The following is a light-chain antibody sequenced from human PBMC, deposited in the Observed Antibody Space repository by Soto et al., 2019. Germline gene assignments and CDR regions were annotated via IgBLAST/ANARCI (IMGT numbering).Light chain of an antibody. CDR3: SSYTSSSTLV. CDR2: DVS. J-gene: IGLJ2*01. V-gene: IGLV2-14*03. Sequence: QSALTQPASVSGSPGQSITISCTGTSSDVGGYNYVSWYQQHPGKAPKLIIYDVSNRPSGVSNRFSGSKSGNTASLTISGRQAEDEAAYYCSSYTSSSTLVFGGGTKLTVL. CDR1: SSDVGGYNY.